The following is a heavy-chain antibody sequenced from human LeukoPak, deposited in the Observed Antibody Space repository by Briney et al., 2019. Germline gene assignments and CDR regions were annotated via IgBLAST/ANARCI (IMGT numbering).Heavy chain of an antibody. Sequence: SETLSLTCTVSGGSISSYYWSWIRQPPGKGLEWIGYIYYSGSTNYNPSLKSRVTISVDTSKNQFSLKLSSVTAADTAVYYCARRGGFNYYDSSQDAFDIWGQGTMVTVSS. V-gene: IGHV4-59*08. CDR1: GGSISSYY. CDR2: IYYSGST. J-gene: IGHJ3*02. D-gene: IGHD3-22*01. CDR3: ARRGGFNYYDSSQDAFDI.